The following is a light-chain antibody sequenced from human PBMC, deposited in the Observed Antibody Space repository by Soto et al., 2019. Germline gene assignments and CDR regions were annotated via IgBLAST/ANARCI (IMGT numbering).Light chain of an antibody. CDR2: ETS. J-gene: IGKJ2*01. V-gene: IGKV3-11*01. CDR3: QVRTDWPPFKYI. CDR1: QSVDSM. Sequence: EIVLTQSPATLSLSAGERVTLSCRASQSVDSMVAWYQQQVGRTPRLLIYETSNRATGVPARFSGSGSGTDFTHTISRLEPEDFAIYFCQVRTDWPPFKYIFGQGTKLDVK.